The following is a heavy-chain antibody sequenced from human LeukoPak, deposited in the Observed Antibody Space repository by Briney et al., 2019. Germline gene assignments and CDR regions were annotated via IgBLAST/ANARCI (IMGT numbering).Heavy chain of an antibody. J-gene: IGHJ4*02. CDR2: IIPIFGTA. CDR3: ARDLDYYDSSGYYSTFDY. CDR1: GGTFSSYA. D-gene: IGHD3-22*01. V-gene: IGHV1-69*05. Sequence: ASVKVSCKASGGTFSSYAISWVRQAPGQGLEWMGRIIPIFGTANYAQKFQGRVTITTDESTSTAYMELSSLRSEGTAVYYCARDLDYYDSSGYYSTFDYWGQGTLVTVSS.